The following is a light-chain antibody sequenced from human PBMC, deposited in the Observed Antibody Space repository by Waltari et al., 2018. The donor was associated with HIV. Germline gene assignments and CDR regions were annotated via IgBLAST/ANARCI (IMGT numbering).Light chain of an antibody. CDR3: QQYKTYPVT. CDR2: AAS. Sequence: DIQMTQSPSSLSASVGDRVTITCRSGQDITNLLAWFQQKPGKAPKSLIYAASNLRPGVPSRFSGRGSGVDFSLTIISLQPEDFGTYYCQQYKTYPVTFGQGTRLDI. V-gene: IGKV1-16*01. CDR1: QDITNL. J-gene: IGKJ5*01.